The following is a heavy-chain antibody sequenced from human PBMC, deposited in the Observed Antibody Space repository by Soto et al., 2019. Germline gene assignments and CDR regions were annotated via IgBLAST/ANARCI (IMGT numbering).Heavy chain of an antibody. CDR1: GGSISSSSYY. D-gene: IGHD4-17*01. CDR2: IYYSGST. J-gene: IGHJ4*02. CDR3: ATPGEDYGDYVYYFDY. Sequence: PSETLSLTCTVSGGSISSSSYYWGWIRQPPGKGLEWIGSIYYSGSTYYNPSLKSRVTISVDTSKNQFSLKLSSVTAADTAVYYCATPGEDYGDYVYYFDYWGQGTLVTVS. V-gene: IGHV4-39*01.